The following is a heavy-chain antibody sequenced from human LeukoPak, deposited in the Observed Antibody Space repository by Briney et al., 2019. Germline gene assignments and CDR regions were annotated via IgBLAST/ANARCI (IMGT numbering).Heavy chain of an antibody. D-gene: IGHD2-21*01. CDR1: GRSISSGSYY. CDR3: ARDRYGGADY. J-gene: IGHJ4*02. CDR2: IYTSGST. Sequence: SQTLSLTCTVSGRSISSGSYYWSWIRQPAGKGLEWIGRIYTSGSTNYNPSLKSRVTISVDTSKNQFSLKLSSVTAADTAVYYCARDRYGGADYWGQGTLVTVSS. V-gene: IGHV4-61*02.